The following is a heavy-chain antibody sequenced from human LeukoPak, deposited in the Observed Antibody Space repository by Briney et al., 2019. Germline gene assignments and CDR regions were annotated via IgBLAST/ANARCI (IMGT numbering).Heavy chain of an antibody. Sequence: GESLKISCRVSGYSFTSYWIGWVRQMPGKGLEWMGIIYPADSDTTYSPSFQGQVTISADKSNSTAYLQWSSLKASDTAMYYCARSANQGGVWVWGQGTLVTVSS. CDR3: ARSANQGGVWV. J-gene: IGHJ4*02. D-gene: IGHD3-16*01. CDR1: GYSFTSYW. CDR2: IYPADSDT. V-gene: IGHV5-51*01.